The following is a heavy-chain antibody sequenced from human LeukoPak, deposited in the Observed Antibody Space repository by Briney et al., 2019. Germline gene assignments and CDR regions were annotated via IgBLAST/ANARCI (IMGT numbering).Heavy chain of an antibody. CDR2: INWNGGST. J-gene: IGHJ4*02. CDR3: ARGYCSGGSCYPSDY. Sequence: PGGSLRLSCAASGFTFSSYSMNWVRQAPGKGLEWVSGINWNGGSTGYADSVKGRFTISRDNAKNSLYLQMNSLRAEDTALYYCARGYCSGGSCYPSDYWGQGTLVTVSS. CDR1: GFTFSSYS. V-gene: IGHV3-20*04. D-gene: IGHD2-15*01.